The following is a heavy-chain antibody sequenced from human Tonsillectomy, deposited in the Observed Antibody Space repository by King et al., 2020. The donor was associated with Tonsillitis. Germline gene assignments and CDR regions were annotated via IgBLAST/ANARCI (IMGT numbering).Heavy chain of an antibody. CDR1: GFTFSRLA. D-gene: IGHD3-3*01. Sequence: VQLVESGGGVVQPGRSLRLSCEASGFTFSRLAMYWVRQAPGKGLEWVAVISYDGFDTQYADSLKGRFTISRDDSKNTLFLQMNSLSAEDTALYYCAKAGGFDFWSGYYTEHYYYMDVWGKGTTVTVTS. V-gene: IGHV3-30*18. J-gene: IGHJ6*03. CDR3: AKAGGFDFWSGYYTEHYYYMDV. CDR2: ISYDGFDT.